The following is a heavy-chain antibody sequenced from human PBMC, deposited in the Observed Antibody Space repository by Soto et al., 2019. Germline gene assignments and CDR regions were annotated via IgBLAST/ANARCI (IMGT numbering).Heavy chain of an antibody. D-gene: IGHD2-21*02. CDR1: GNTFTNYY. V-gene: IGHV1-46*01. Sequence: QVQLMQSGAEVKKPGASVKVSCKASGNTFTNYYIHWVRQAPGQGLEWMGTVNPSGGNTPYSQNFLGRVPMTRDTSTSTRYMELTSLTSDDTVVYYCARGGHVVVVTADFDYWGQGTLVTVSS. CDR3: ARGGHVVVVTADFDY. J-gene: IGHJ4*02. CDR2: VNPSGGNT.